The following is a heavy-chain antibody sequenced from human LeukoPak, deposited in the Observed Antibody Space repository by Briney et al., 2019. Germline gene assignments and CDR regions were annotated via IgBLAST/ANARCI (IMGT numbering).Heavy chain of an antibody. CDR2: IYSGGST. CDR3: ATWWPTGY. V-gene: IGHV3-53*01. CDR1: GFTVSSNY. J-gene: IGHJ4*02. Sequence: GGSLRLSCAASGFTVSSNYMSWVRHAPGERLEWVSVIYSGGSTYYADSVKGRFTISRDNSKNTLYLQMNSLRAEDTAVYYCATWWPTGYWGQGTLVTVSS. D-gene: IGHD2-8*02.